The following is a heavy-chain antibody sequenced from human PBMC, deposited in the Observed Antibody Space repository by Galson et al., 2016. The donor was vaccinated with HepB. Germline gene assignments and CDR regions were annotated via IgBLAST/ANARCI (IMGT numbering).Heavy chain of an antibody. CDR2: IIPIFGIT. D-gene: IGHD1-26*01. Sequence: SVKVSCKASGGTFSSFAISWVRQAPGQGLEWMGGIIPIFGITNYAQKFQGRVTITADESTTTAYMELSSLRSEDTAVYYCAGKGGIVGTTTYYYYYMDVWGKGTPVTVSS. CDR1: GGTFSSFA. V-gene: IGHV1-69*13. J-gene: IGHJ6*03. CDR3: AGKGGIVGTTTYYYYYMDV.